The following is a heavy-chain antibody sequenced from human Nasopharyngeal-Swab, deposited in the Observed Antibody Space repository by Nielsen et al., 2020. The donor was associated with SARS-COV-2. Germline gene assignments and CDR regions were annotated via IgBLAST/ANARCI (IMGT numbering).Heavy chain of an antibody. CDR1: GYAFTSYA. J-gene: IGHJ3*02. CDR3: ARDQNPGGRDAFDI. Sequence: ASVKVSCKASGYAFTSYAMNWVRQAPGQRLEWMGWIDGDNDNTRYSKNFQDRVTITWDTSASTVYMELRSLRSEDTAVYYCARDQNPGGRDAFDIWGQGTGVTVSS. CDR2: IDGDNDNT. V-gene: IGHV1-3*01. D-gene: IGHD2/OR15-2a*01.